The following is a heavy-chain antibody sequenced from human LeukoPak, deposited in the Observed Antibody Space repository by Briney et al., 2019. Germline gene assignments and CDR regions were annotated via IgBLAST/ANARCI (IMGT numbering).Heavy chain of an antibody. CDR1: GFTFDDYA. J-gene: IGHJ6*02. CDR2: ISWNSGSI. CDR3: AKELNYDFWSGYIYGMDV. Sequence: LSGGSLRLSCAASGFTFDDYAMHWVRQAPGKGLEWVSGISWNSGSIGYADSVKGRFTISRDNAKNSLYLQMNSLRAEDTALNYCAKELNYDFWSGYIYGMDVWGQGTTVTVSS. V-gene: IGHV3-9*01. D-gene: IGHD3-3*01.